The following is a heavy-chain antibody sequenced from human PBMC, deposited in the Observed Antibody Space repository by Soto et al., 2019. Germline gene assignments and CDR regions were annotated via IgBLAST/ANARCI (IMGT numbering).Heavy chain of an antibody. CDR1: GYTFTSYG. J-gene: IGHJ4*02. D-gene: IGHD5-18*01. CDR3: ARVARLWIHDSGGNVTHY. V-gene: IGHV1-18*01. Sequence: ASVKVSCKASGYTFTSYGISWVRQAPGQGLEWMGWISAYNGNTNYAQKLQGRVTMTTDTSTSTAYMELRSLRSDDTAVYYCARVARLWIHDSGGNVTHYWGQGTLVTVS. CDR2: ISAYNGNT.